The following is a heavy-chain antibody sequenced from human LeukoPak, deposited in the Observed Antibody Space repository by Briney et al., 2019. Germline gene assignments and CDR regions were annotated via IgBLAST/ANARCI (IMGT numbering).Heavy chain of an antibody. CDR1: GGSFSGYY. J-gene: IGHJ5*02. D-gene: IGHD3-9*01. CDR2: INHSGST. CDR3: ATATYYDILTADPAGNWFDP. Sequence: SETLSLTCAVYGGSFSGYYWNWIRQSPGKGLEWIGEINHSGSTSYNPSLKSRVTMSVDTSKNQFSLKLSSVTAADTAVYYCATATYYDILTADPAGNWFDPWGQGTLVTVSS. V-gene: IGHV4-34*01.